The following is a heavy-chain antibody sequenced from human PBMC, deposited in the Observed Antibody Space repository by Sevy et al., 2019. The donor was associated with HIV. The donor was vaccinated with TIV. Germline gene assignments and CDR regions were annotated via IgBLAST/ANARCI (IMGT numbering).Heavy chain of an antibody. CDR2: ISYDGNNK. CDR1: GFTFSSYA. CDR3: AKDHNLWSEGGFLHH. J-gene: IGHJ1*01. Sequence: GGSLRLSCAASGFTFSSYAIHWVRQAPGKGLEWVAVISYDGNNKYYADSVQGRFTVSRENSQNTLYVQMNSLRAEDTAVYYCAKDHNLWSEGGFLHHWGQGTLVTVSS. V-gene: IGHV3-30*18. D-gene: IGHD3-10*01.